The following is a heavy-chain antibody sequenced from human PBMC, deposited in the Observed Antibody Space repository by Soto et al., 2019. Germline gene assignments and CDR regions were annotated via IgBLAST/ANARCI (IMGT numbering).Heavy chain of an antibody. CDR3: TTDLGSSWPYNWFDP. CDR2: IKSKTDGGTT. CDR1: GFTFSNAW. D-gene: IGHD6-13*01. Sequence: GGSLRLSCAASGFTFSNAWMSWVRQAPGKGLEWVGRIKSKTDGGTTDYAAPVKGRFTISRDDSKNTLYLQMNSLKTEDTAVYYCTTDLGSSWPYNWFDPWGQGTLVTVSS. J-gene: IGHJ5*02. V-gene: IGHV3-15*01.